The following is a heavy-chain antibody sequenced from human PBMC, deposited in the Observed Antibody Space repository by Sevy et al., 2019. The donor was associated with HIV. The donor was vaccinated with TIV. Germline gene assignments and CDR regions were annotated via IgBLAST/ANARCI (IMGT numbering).Heavy chain of an antibody. CDR1: GFTFSDFG. CDR3: AKYREVVGAKIDV. CDR2: ISFHETIK. Sequence: GGSLRLSCAASGFTFSDFGMHWVRQAPGKGLEWVAVISFHETIKFYAESVKGRFTISRDNSSYTLYLEVNSLRAGDTALYYCAKYREVVGAKIDVWGQGTVVSVSS. J-gene: IGHJ4*02. D-gene: IGHD1-26*01. V-gene: IGHV3-30*18.